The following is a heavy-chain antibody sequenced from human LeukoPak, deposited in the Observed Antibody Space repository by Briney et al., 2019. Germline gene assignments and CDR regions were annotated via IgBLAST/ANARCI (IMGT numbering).Heavy chain of an antibody. D-gene: IGHD3-3*01. J-gene: IGHJ4*02. CDR3: ARDFYYDFWSGYYH. V-gene: IGHV3-74*01. CDR2: INSDGSST. CDR1: GFTFSSYW. Sequence: GGSLRLSCAASGFTFSSYWMHWVRHAPGEGLVGVSRINSDGSSTTYADSVKGRFTISRDNAKNTLYLQMNSLRAEDTAVYYCARDFYYDFWSGYYHWGQGTLVTVSS.